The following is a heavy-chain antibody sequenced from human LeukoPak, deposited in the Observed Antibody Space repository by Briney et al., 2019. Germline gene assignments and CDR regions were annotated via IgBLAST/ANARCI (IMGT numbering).Heavy chain of an antibody. CDR1: GNYW. CDR2: INSDGSWT. D-gene: IGHD1-7*01. V-gene: IGHV3-74*01. CDR3: ATARNFRFEY. J-gene: IGHJ4*02. Sequence: GSLRLSCAASGNYWMDWVRQAPGEGLVWVSHINSDGSWTSYADSVKGRFTISKDNAKNTVYLQMNNLRTEDTALYFCATARNFRFEYWGQGSLVIVSA.